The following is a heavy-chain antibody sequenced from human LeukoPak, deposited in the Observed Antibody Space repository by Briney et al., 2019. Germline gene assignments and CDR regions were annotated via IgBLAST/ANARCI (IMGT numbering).Heavy chain of an antibody. D-gene: IGHD3-22*01. CDR2: ISGRGSTI. CDR1: GFTFSSYE. V-gene: IGHV3-48*03. CDR3: AATLDYSDSSLSGGEFDY. J-gene: IGHJ4*02. Sequence: PTGGSLRLSCAASGFTFSSYEMNWVRQAPGKGLEWVSYISGRGSTIYYADPVKGRFTISRDNAKNSLYLQMNSLRAADTAVYYCAATLDYSDSSLSGGEFDYWGQGTLVTVSS.